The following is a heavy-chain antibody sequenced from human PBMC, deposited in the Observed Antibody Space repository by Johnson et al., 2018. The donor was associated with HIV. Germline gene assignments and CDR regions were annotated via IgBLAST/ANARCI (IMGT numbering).Heavy chain of an antibody. CDR3: AKYNWNHDAFDI. J-gene: IGHJ3*02. Sequence: QVQLVESGGGLIQPGGSLRLSCAASGFTFSSYGMHWVRQAPGKGLEWVADISYDGSNKYYADSVKGRFTISRDNSKNMLFLQMNSLRAEDTARFYCAKYNWNHDAFDIWGQGTKVTVSS. CDR2: ISYDGSNK. D-gene: IGHD1-20*01. V-gene: IGHV3-30*18. CDR1: GFTFSSYG.